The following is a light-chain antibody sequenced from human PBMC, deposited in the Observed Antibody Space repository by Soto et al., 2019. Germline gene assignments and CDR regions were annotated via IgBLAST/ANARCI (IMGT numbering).Light chain of an antibody. CDR1: QGIRTD. J-gene: IGKJ4*01. Sequence: AIQMTQSPSSLSASVGDRVTITCRASQGIRTDLGWYQQKPGKAPKLLIYAASTLHSGVPSRFSGSGSGTDFTRTISSLHPEDFATYYCLQDDNYPLTFGGGTKVEIK. CDR2: AAS. CDR3: LQDDNYPLT. V-gene: IGKV1-6*01.